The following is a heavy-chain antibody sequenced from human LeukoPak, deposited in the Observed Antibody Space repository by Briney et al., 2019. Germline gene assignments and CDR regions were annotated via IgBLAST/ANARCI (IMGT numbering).Heavy chain of an antibody. CDR2: IYYSGST. D-gene: IGHD1-26*01. J-gene: IGHJ4*02. Sequence: TSETLSLTCTVSGGSISSGDYYWSWIRQPPGKGLEWIGYIYYSGSTYYNPSLKSRVTISVDTSKNQFSLKLSSVTAADTAVYYCARQGSGNYLSPVNYWGQGTLVTVSS. V-gene: IGHV4-30-4*01. CDR3: ARQGSGNYLSPVNY. CDR1: GGSISSGDYY.